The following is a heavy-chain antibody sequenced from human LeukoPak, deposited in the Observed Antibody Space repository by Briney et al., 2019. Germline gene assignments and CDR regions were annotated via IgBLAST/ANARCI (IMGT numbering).Heavy chain of an antibody. CDR1: CA. CDR3: ARDYSSGWTSYFDY. V-gene: IGHV3-30*04. J-gene: IGHJ4*02. Sequence: CAMHWVRQAPGKGLEWVAVISYDGSNKYYADSVKGRFTISRDNSKNTLYLQMNSLRAEDTAVYYCARDYSSGWTSYFDYWGQGTLVTVSS. CDR2: ISYDGSNK. D-gene: IGHD6-19*01.